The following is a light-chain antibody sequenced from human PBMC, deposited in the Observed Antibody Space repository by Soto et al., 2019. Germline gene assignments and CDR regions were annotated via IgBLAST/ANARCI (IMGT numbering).Light chain of an antibody. Sequence: QSALTQPRSVSGSPGQSVTISCTGTSSDVGGYNFVSWYQQYPGKAPKLIIYDVSKRPSGVPDRFSGSKSGNTASLTISGLQAEDEADYYRCSYAGSYTLWVFGGGTKVTVL. CDR3: CSYAGSYTLWV. CDR1: SSDVGGYNF. J-gene: IGLJ3*02. V-gene: IGLV2-11*01. CDR2: DVS.